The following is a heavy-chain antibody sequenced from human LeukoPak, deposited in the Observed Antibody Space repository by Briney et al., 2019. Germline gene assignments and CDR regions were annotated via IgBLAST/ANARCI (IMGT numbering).Heavy chain of an antibody. CDR1: GYTFTGYY. D-gene: IGHD5-12*01. CDR2: INPNSGGT. CDR3: ARGGYSGYVQEDDAFDI. V-gene: IGHV1-2*02. Sequence: ASVKVSCKASGYTFTGYYMHWVRQAPGQGLEWMGWINPNSGGTNYAQKFQGRVTMTRDTSISTAYMELSRLRPDDTAVYYCARGGYSGYVQEDDAFDIWGQGTMVTVSS. J-gene: IGHJ3*02.